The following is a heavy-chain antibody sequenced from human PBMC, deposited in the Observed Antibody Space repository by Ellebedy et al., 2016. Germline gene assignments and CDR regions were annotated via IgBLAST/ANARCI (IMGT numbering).Heavy chain of an antibody. J-gene: IGHJ2*01. CDR3: ASGGRGYFDL. Sequence: ASVKVSCKASGGSNYAIRWVRQAPGQGLEWMGGIIPMFGTTNYAQKFQGRVTITADESTRTAYMELSSLRSEDLAVYYCASGGRGYFDLWGRGTLVTVSS. D-gene: IGHD2-15*01. V-gene: IGHV1-69*13. CDR2: IIPMFGTT. CDR1: GGSNYA.